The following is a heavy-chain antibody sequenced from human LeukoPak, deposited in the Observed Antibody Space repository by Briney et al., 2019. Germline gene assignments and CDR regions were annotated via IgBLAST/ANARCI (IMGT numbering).Heavy chain of an antibody. D-gene: IGHD3-22*01. CDR1: GGSISSGDYY. CDR2: IYYSGST. CDR3: ARHGYYYERSAAFDI. V-gene: IGHV4-30-4*08. Sequence: TQTLSLTCTVSGGSISSGDYYWSWIRQPPGKGLEWIGYIYYSGSTYYNPSLKSRVTISVDTSKNQFSLKLSSVTAADKAVYFCARHGYYYERSAAFDIWGQGTMVTVSS. J-gene: IGHJ3*02.